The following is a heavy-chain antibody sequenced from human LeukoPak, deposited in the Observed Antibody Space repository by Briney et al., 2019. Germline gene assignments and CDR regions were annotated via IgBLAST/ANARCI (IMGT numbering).Heavy chain of an antibody. V-gene: IGHV3-7*03. Sequence: GGSLRLSCAASGFTFSAYWMSWVRQAPGKGLEWVANIKQDGSDKYNVDSVKGRFTISRDNAKNSLYLQMNSLRAEDTAVYYCARKTVAGSYFDYWVQGTPVTVSS. CDR2: IKQDGSDK. CDR1: GFTFSAYW. CDR3: ARKTVAGSYFDY. J-gene: IGHJ4*02. D-gene: IGHD4-23*01.